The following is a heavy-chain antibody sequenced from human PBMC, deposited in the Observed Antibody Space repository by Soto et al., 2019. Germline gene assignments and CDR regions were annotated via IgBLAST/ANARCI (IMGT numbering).Heavy chain of an antibody. V-gene: IGHV1-2*02. D-gene: IGHD6-6*01. CDR3: ARDGYSSSSRGPDY. Sequence: SVKVSCKASGYTFTGYYMHWVRQAPGQGLEWMGWITPNSGNTNYAQKLQGRVTMTRDTSTSTAYMELRRLRSDHTAVYYCARDGYSSSSRGPDYWGQGTLVTVSS. J-gene: IGHJ4*02. CDR1: GYTFTGYY. CDR2: ITPNSGNT.